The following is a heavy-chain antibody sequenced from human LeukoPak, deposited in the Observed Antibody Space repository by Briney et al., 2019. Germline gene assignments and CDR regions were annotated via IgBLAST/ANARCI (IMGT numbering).Heavy chain of an antibody. V-gene: IGHV1-18*01. J-gene: IGHJ4*02. Sequence: ASVKVSCKASGYSFTSYGLNWVRQAPGQGLEWMGWISPYNGNAKYLQKLQGRVTMTTDTSTSTAYMEVRSLRSDDTAVYYCAREESIGSYQFLHDFWGQGTLVTVSS. CDR1: GYSFTSYG. CDR3: AREESIGSYQFLHDF. CDR2: ISPYNGNA. D-gene: IGHD1-26*01.